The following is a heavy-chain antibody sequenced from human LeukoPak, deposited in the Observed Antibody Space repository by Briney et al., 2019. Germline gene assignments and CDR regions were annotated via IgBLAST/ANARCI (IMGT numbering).Heavy chain of an antibody. V-gene: IGHV3-64D*06. J-gene: IGHJ4*02. CDR3: VKTVYGTMVRGVITSPLDY. CDR1: GFTFSNYY. CDR2: ISSNGGST. D-gene: IGHD3-10*01. Sequence: PGGSLRLSCSASGFTFSNYYMHWVRQAPGKGLEYVSAISSNGGSTYYADSVKDRFTSSRDKSTNTLYLQMSSLRTEDTAVYYCVKTVYGTMVRGVITSPLDYWGQGNLVTVSS.